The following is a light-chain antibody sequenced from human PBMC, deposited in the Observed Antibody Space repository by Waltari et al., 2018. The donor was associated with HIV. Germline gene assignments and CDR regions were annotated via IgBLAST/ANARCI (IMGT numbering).Light chain of an antibody. J-gene: IGLJ3*02. CDR3: QSYHSSRSGWV. Sequence: QSVLTQPPSASGAPGQRVTISCTGSSPNLGAGYDVHWYQQLPGTAPKPLISGNSKRPSRVPDRFSGSKSGTSPSLAITGLQAEDEADYYCQSYHSSRSGWVFGGGTKLTVL. V-gene: IGLV1-40*01. CDR2: GNS. CDR1: SPNLGAGYD.